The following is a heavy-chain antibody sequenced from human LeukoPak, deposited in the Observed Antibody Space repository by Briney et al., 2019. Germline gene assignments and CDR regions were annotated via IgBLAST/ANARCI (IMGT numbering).Heavy chain of an antibody. CDR1: GFTFSSYA. CDR3: ARDQAPTHFDY. J-gene: IGHJ4*02. V-gene: IGHV3-30*04. CDR2: ISYDGSNK. Sequence: GRSLRLSCAASGFTFSSYATHWVRQAPGKGLEWVTVISYDGSNKYYADSVKGRFTISRDNSKNTLYLQMNSLRAEDTAVYYCARDQAPTHFDYWGQETLVTVSS.